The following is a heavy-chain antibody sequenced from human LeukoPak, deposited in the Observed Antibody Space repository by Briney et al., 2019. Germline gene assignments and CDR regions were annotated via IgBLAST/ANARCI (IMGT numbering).Heavy chain of an antibody. D-gene: IGHD3-9*01. CDR3: ARLNPPVRYFDWLLYYDY. CDR1: GGSFSGYY. J-gene: IGHJ4*02. CDR2: INHSGST. Sequence: SETLSLTCAVYGGSFSGYYWSWIRQPPGKGLEWIGEINHSGSTNYNPSLKSRVTISVDTSKNQFSLKLSSVTAADTAVYYCARLNPPVRYFDWLLYYDYWGQGTLVTVSS. V-gene: IGHV4-34*01.